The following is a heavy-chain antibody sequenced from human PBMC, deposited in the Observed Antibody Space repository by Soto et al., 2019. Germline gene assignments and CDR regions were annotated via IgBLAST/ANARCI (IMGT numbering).Heavy chain of an antibody. J-gene: IGHJ4*02. Sequence: GGSLRVSCAASGFTVSISYMTWVRQVPGKGLVWVSVISGSGDSTYYADSVKGRFTISRDNSKNTLYLQMNSLRTEDTAVYYCARRGPGTYFDYWGQGTLVTVSS. CDR1: GFTVSISY. CDR3: ARRGPGTYFDY. V-gene: IGHV3-23*01. CDR2: ISGSGDST. D-gene: IGHD6-13*01.